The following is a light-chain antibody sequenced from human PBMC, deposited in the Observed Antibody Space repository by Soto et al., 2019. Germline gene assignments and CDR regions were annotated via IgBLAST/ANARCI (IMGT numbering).Light chain of an antibody. CDR2: EVN. Sequence: QSVPTQPASVSGSPGQSITISCTGSSTDIGNYNFVSWYQHHPGKAPQVIIYEVNKRPSGVSNRFSGSKSGNTASLTISGLHAEDEADYFCCSFAGSSTWVFGGGTQLTVL. CDR1: STDIGNYNF. J-gene: IGLJ3*02. V-gene: IGLV2-23*02. CDR3: CSFAGSSTWV.